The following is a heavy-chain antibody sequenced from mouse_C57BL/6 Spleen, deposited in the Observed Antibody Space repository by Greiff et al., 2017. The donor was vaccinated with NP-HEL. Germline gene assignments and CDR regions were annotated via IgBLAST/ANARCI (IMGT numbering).Heavy chain of an antibody. D-gene: IGHD4-1*01. V-gene: IGHV1-64*01. CDR3: ARQTGTWDY. Sequence: QVQLQQPGAELVKPGASVKLSCKASGYTFTSYWMHWVKQRPGQGLEWIGMIHPNSGSTNYNEKFKSKATLTVDKSSSTAYMELRSLTSEDSAVYYCARQTGTWDYWGQGTTLTVSS. CDR1: GYTFTSYW. CDR2: IHPNSGST. J-gene: IGHJ2*01.